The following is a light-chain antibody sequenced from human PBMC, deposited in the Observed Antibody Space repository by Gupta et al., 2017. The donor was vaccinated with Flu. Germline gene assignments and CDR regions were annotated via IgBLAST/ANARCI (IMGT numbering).Light chain of an antibody. Sequence: PGPLSLSSGETTPRSCRASEPSGRQVGWYQQRPGRPPRRIISDTSKRATGVPARFSGSGSETDFTLTISNLEAEDVAVYFCKQGSHWPLTFGEGTKLEIK. CDR1: EPSGRQ. CDR3: KQGSHWPLT. CDR2: DTS. J-gene: IGKJ4*01. V-gene: IGKV3-11*01.